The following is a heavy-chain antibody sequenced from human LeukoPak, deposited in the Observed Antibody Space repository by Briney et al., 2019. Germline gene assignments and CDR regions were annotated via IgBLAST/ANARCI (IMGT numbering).Heavy chain of an antibody. V-gene: IGHV4-31*03. CDR2: IYYSGST. Sequence: SQTLSLTCTVSGGSISSGGYYWSWIRQHPGKGLEWIGYIYYSGSTYYNPSLKSRVTISVDTSKNQFSLKLSSVTAADTAVYYCARVVSAMPNWFDPWGQGTLVTVSS. J-gene: IGHJ5*02. CDR1: GGSISSGGYY. CDR3: ARVVSAMPNWFDP. D-gene: IGHD2-2*01.